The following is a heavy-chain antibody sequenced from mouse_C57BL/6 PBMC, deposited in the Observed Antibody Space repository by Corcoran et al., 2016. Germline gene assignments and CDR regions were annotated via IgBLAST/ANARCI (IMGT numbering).Heavy chain of an antibody. CDR1: GYTFTGYW. CDR3: ARKAKDGYYMGY. Sequence: QVQLQQSGAELMKPGASVKLSCKATGYTFTGYWIEWVKQRPGHGLEWIGEILPGSGSTNYNEKFKGKATFTADTSSNTAYMQLSSLTTEVSAIYYCARKAKDGYYMGYWGQGTTLTVSS. J-gene: IGHJ2*01. D-gene: IGHD2-3*01. CDR2: ILPGSGST. V-gene: IGHV1-9*01.